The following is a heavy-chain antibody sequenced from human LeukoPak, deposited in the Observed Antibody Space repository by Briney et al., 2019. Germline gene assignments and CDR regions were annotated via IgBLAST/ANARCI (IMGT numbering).Heavy chain of an antibody. CDR3: ARGGQRMGYCSGGSCPNWFDP. V-gene: IGHV1-2*04. CDR1: GYTFSGYY. CDR2: INPNSGGT. Sequence: GASVKVSCKASGYTFSGYYMHWVRQAPGQGLEWMGWINPNSGGTNYAQKFQGWVTMTRDTSISTAYMELSRLRFDDTAVYYCARGGQRMGYCSGGSCPNWFDPGAREPWSPSPQ. J-gene: IGHJ5*02. D-gene: IGHD2-15*01.